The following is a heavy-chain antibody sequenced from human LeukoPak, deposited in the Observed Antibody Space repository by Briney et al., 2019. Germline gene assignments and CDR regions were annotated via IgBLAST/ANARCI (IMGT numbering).Heavy chain of an antibody. CDR2: IRPKPKSYAT. D-gene: IGHD1-26*01. J-gene: IGHJ4*02. V-gene: IGHV3-73*01. Sequence: GGSLRFSCAASGFTFSESTMHWVRQGSGKGLEWVGRIRPKPKSYATEYAASVKGRFTISRDDSKNAAYLQMNSLKTEDTAVYYCTRGGYGGNYYGIDYWGQGTLVTVSS. CDR1: GFTFSEST. CDR3: TRGGYGGNYYGIDY.